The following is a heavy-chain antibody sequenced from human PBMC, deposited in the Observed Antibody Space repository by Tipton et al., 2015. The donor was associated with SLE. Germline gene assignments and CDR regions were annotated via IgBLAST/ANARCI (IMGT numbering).Heavy chain of an antibody. Sequence: RSLRLSCAASGFTFSSYAMHWVRQAPGKGLEWVAVISYDGSNKYYTDSVKGRFTISRDNSKNTLYLQMSSLRAEDTAVYYCAKAFAARNSFYFDFWGQGTLVTVSS. J-gene: IGHJ4*02. V-gene: IGHV3-30*04. CDR2: ISYDGSNK. CDR1: GFTFSSYA. CDR3: AKAFAARNSFYFDF. D-gene: IGHD6-6*01.